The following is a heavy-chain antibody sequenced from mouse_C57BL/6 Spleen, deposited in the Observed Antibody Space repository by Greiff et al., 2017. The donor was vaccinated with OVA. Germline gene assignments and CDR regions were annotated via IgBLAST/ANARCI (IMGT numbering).Heavy chain of an antibody. CDR3: ARQGTGSYAMDY. CDR1: GFTFSSYG. J-gene: IGHJ4*01. CDR2: ISSGGSYT. D-gene: IGHD4-1*01. Sequence: EVKLVESGGDLVKPGGSLKLSCAASGFTFSSYGMPWVRQTPDKRLEWVATISSGGSYTYYPDSVKGRFTISRDNAKNTLYLQMSSLKSEDTAMYYCARQGTGSYAMDYWGQGTSVTVSS. V-gene: IGHV5-6*02.